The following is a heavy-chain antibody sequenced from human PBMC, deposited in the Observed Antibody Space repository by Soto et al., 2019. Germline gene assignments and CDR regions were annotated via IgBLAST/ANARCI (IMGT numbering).Heavy chain of an antibody. J-gene: IGHJ4*02. Sequence: QVQLVQSGTEVKKPGSSVNVSCKASGGTFRNYPINWVRQAPGQGLEWMGSIFPLTDIPDYAQNSQARLTISADKSTSTAYMELSSMTSDDTAMYFCARGPLVVLNYFESWGQGTLVTVSS. V-gene: IGHV1-69*02. CDR3: ARGPLVVLNYFES. CDR2: IFPLTDIP. CDR1: GGTFRNYP.